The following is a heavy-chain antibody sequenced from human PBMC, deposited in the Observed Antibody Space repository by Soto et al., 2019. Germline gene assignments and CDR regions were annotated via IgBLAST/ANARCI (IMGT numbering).Heavy chain of an antibody. D-gene: IGHD1-26*01. Sequence: ASVKVSCKASGYTFTNNDINWVRQAPGQGLEWIGWMNTNTNTTDSAEVFEGRVSLTWDTSISTAYMQLNSLKIDDTAVYYCVFLVVQPPPLCIVSRGPGLLVTLFS. CDR3: VFLVVQPPPLCIVS. V-gene: IGHV1-8*01. CDR2: MNTNTNTT. J-gene: IGHJ4*02. CDR1: GYTFTNND.